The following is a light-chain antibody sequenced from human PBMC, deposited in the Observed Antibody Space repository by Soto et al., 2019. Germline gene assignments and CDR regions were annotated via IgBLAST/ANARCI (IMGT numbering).Light chain of an antibody. CDR1: QGISHW. Sequence: DIQMTQSTSSVSASVGDKVTITCRASQGISHWVAWYQQKPGKAPHLLIYGASSLQSGVPLRFSGSGSGTAFTLTIGSRQPEDFATYYYQQSNSCPWTLGEGTKVEI. J-gene: IGKJ1*01. V-gene: IGKV1-12*01. CDR3: QQSNSCPWT. CDR2: GAS.